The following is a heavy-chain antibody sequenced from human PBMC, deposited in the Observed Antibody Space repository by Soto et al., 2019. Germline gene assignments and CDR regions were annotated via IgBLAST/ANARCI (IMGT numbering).Heavy chain of an antibody. Sequence: GGSLRLSCAASGFTFSSYWMSWVRQAPGKGLEWVANIKQDGSEKYYVDSVKGRFTISRDNAKNSLYLQMNSLRAEDTAVYFCVRVGGYHSCYYYDYMAVWGKGTTVTVSS. J-gene: IGHJ6*03. D-gene: IGHD3-22*01. V-gene: IGHV3-7*01. CDR1: GFTFSSYW. CDR2: IKQDGSEK. CDR3: VRVGGYHSCYYYDYMAV.